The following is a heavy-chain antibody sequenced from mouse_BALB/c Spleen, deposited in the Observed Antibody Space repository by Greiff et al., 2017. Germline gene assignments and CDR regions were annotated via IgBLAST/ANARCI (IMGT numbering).Heavy chain of an antibody. CDR2: ISTYYGDA. D-gene: IGHD3-1*01. CDR3: ARGSSVPFAY. V-gene: IGHV1S137*01. Sequence: VQLQQSGAELVRPGVSVKISCKGSGYTFTDYAMHWVKQSHAKSLEWIGVISTYYGDASYNQKFKGKATMTVDKSSSTAYMELARLTSEDSAIYYCARGSSVPFAYWGQGTLVTVSA. J-gene: IGHJ3*01. CDR1: GYTFTDYA.